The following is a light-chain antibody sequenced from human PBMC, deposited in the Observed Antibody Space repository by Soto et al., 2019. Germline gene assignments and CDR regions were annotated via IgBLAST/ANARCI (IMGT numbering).Light chain of an antibody. CDR3: RSYRSSSTLV. CDR1: SNDVGGYKY. Sequence: QSALTQPASVSGSPGQSITISCSGTSNDVGGYKYVSWYQQQPAKAPKLMIYEVSNRPSGVSNRFSGSKSGNAASLTISGLQAEDDADYYCRSYRSSSTLVFGGGTKVNVL. J-gene: IGLJ2*01. V-gene: IGLV2-14*01. CDR2: EVS.